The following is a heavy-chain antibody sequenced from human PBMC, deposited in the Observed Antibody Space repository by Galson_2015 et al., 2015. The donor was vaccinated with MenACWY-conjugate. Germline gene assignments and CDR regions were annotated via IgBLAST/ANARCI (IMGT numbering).Heavy chain of an antibody. D-gene: IGHD1-26*01. CDR2: IRYDGSEY. CDR1: GFKFATYR. J-gene: IGHJ4*02. V-gene: IGHV3-33*03. CDR3: LALNSGLHY. Sequence: SLSLGCAASGFKFATYRLHWVRQAPGKGLEWMDVIRYDGSEYSYADSVNGRFLISRVNFKNTVYLQMNSLRAGDTALYYCLALNSGLHYWGRGTLVTVSS.